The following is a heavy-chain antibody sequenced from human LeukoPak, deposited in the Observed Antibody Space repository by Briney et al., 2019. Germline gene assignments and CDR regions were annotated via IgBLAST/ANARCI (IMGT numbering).Heavy chain of an antibody. V-gene: IGHV7-4-1*02. D-gene: IGHD3-22*01. CDR1: GYTSTSYA. CDR2: INTNTGNP. Sequence: GASVKVSCKASGYTSTSYAMNWVRQAPGQGLEWMGWINTNTGNPTYAQGFTGRFVFSLDTSVSTAYLQISSLKAEDTAVYYCARAPYYYDSSGYYFDYWGQGTLVTVSS. CDR3: ARAPYYYDSSGYYFDY. J-gene: IGHJ4*02.